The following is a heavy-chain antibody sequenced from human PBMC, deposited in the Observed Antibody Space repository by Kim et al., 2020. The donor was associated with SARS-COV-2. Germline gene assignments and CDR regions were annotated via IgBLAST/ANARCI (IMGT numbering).Heavy chain of an antibody. V-gene: IGHV1-69*13. D-gene: IGHD6-6*01. Sequence: SVKVSCKASGGTFSSYAISWVRQAPGQGLEWMGGIIPMLGATNDAQKFQGRVTITADESTSTAYMELNSLRSEDTAVYYCARGRTIGGRHYYGMDVWGQ. J-gene: IGHJ6*02. CDR1: GGTFSSYA. CDR2: IIPMLGAT. CDR3: ARGRTIGGRHYYGMDV.